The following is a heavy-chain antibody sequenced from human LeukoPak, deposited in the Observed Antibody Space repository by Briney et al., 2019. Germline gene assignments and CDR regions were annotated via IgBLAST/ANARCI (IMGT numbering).Heavy chain of an antibody. Sequence: SEKVSYKASGYTLNGYYMHWVRQAPGQGLEGIGWINPNSGGTNYAQKFQGRVTMTRDTSISTAYMELSRLRSDDTAVYYCARDRGVSVVTLYYFDYWGQGTLVTVSS. CDR2: INPNSGGT. V-gene: IGHV1-2*02. CDR1: GYTLNGYY. CDR3: ARDRGVSVVTLYYFDY. J-gene: IGHJ4*02. D-gene: IGHD4-23*01.